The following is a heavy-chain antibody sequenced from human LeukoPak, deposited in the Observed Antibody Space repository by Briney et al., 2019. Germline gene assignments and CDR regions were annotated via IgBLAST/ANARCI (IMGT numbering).Heavy chain of an antibody. CDR2: INRPPDST. J-gene: IGHJ4*02. CDR1: GFTFSNHW. V-gene: IGHV3-23*01. D-gene: IGHD1-1*01. CDR3: AKVHGVPY. Sequence: PGGSLRLSCAASGFTFSNHWMHWVRQAPGKGLEWVSGINRPPDSTFAADSVKGRFTISRDNSKNTLYLQMNSLRVEDTALYYCAKVHGVPYWGQGTLVTVSS.